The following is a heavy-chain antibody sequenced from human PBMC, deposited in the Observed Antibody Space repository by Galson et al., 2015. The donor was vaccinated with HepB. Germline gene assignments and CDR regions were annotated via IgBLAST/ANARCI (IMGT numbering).Heavy chain of an antibody. Sequence: SLRLSCAASGFTFSDYYMSWIRQAPGKGLEWVSYISSSSSYTNYADSVKGRFTISRDNAKNSLYLQMNGLRAEDTAVYYCASSWSGGEFDYWGQGTLVTVSS. CDR3: ASSWSGGEFDY. CDR2: ISSSSSYT. V-gene: IGHV3-11*06. D-gene: IGHD6-13*01. J-gene: IGHJ4*02. CDR1: GFTFSDYY.